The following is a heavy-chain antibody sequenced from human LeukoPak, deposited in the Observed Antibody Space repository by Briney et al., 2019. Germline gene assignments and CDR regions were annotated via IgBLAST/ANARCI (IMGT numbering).Heavy chain of an antibody. V-gene: IGHV1-69*05. CDR1: GGTFSSYA. Sequence: ASVKVSCKASGGTFSSYAISWVRQAPGQGLEWMGGIIPIFGTANYAQKFQGRVTITTDESTSTAYMELSSLRSEDTAVYYCARVYDIRGPLGYWGQGTLVTVSS. J-gene: IGHJ4*02. CDR2: IIPIFGTA. D-gene: IGHD3-9*01. CDR3: ARVYDIRGPLGY.